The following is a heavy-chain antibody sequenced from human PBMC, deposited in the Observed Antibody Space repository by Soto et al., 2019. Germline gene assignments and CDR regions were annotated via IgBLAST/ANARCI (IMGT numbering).Heavy chain of an antibody. J-gene: IGHJ4*02. CDR3: AKDGAPDVEMATICFDY. CDR1: GFTFSSYG. Sequence: QVQLVESGGGVVQPGRSLRLSCAASGFTFSSYGMHWVRQAPGKGLEWVAVISYDGSNKYYADSVKGRFTISRHNSKNTLYLQMHSLRAEDTAVLYCAKDGAPDVEMATICFDYWGQGPLVTVS. CDR2: ISYDGSNK. D-gene: IGHD5-12*01. V-gene: IGHV3-30*18.